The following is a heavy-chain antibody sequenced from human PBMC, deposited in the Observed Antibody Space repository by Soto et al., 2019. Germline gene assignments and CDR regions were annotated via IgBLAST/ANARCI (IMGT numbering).Heavy chain of an antibody. CDR1: GYTFTSYY. CDR2: INPSGGRT. V-gene: IGHV1-46*01. J-gene: IGHJ3*02. Sequence: ASVKVSCKASGYTFTSYYMHWVRQAPGQGLEWMGIINPSGGRTSYAQKFQGRVTITADESTSTAYMELSSLRSEDTAVYYCARGNEVVVPAAEGGAFDIWGQGTMVTVSS. CDR3: ARGNEVVVPAAEGGAFDI. D-gene: IGHD2-2*01.